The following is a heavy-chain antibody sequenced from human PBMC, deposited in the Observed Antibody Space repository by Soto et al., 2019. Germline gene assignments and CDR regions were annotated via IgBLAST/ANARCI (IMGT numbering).Heavy chain of an antibody. V-gene: IGHV4-34*01. CDR1: GGSFSGYY. CDR3: ASLASDIVVVPAAIGVYWYFDL. Sequence: QVQLQQWGAGLLKPSETLSLTCAVYGGSFSGYYWSWIRQPPGKGLEWIGEINHSGSTNYNPSLKSRVTISVDPSKNQFSLKLSSVTAADTAVYYCASLASDIVVVPAAIGVYWYFDLWGRGTLVTVSS. J-gene: IGHJ2*01. D-gene: IGHD2-2*02. CDR2: INHSGST.